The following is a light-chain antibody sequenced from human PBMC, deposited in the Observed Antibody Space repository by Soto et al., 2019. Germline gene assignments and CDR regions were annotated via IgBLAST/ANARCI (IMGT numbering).Light chain of an antibody. V-gene: IGKV1-9*01. Sequence: DIQLTQSPSFLSASVGDRVTITCRASQGISSYLAWYQQKPGKAPKVLIYAASTLQSGVPSRFSGSGSGTEFTLTISSLQPEDFATYYCQQVNSYPITFGQGTRLEIK. J-gene: IGKJ5*01. CDR2: AAS. CDR1: QGISSY. CDR3: QQVNSYPIT.